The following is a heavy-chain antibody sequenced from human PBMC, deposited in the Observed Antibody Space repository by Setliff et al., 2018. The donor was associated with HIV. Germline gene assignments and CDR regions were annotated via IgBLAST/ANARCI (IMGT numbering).Heavy chain of an antibody. CDR1: GFTFSSFG. J-gene: IGHJ4*02. D-gene: IGHD6-19*01. Sequence: GGSLRLSCVASGFTFSSFGMNWVRQAPGEGLEWISYISLDTRAIYYVDSVKGRFTISRDNAKKSLFLQMNSLRAEDTAVYYCARSIGSGWSSLEYWGQGTLVTVSS. CDR2: ISLDTRAI. CDR3: ARSIGSGWSSLEY. V-gene: IGHV3-48*01.